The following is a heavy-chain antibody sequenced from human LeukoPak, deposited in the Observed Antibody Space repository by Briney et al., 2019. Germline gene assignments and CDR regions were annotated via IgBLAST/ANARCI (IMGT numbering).Heavy chain of an antibody. CDR3: ATGGAGIAASP. D-gene: IGHD6-13*01. Sequence: PSETLSLTCTVSGGSISSYYWSWIRQPPGEGLEWIGYIYYSGSTNYHPSLESRVTISVDTSKNQFSLKLTSVTPADTAVYYCATGGAGIAASPWGQGTMVTVSS. CDR1: GGSISSYY. V-gene: IGHV4-59*01. J-gene: IGHJ3*01. CDR2: IYYSGST.